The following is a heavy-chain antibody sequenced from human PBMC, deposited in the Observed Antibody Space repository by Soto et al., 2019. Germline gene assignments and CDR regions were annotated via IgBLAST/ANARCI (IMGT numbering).Heavy chain of an antibody. J-gene: IGHJ4*02. V-gene: IGHV1-69*06. CDR3: ARPSVGYYDSSGYYDY. CDR1: GGTFSSYA. CDR2: IIPIFGTA. Sequence: QVQLVQSGAEVKKPGSSVKVSCKASGGTFSSYAISWVRQAPGQGLEWMGGIIPIFGTANYAQKVQGRVTITADKSTSTAYMELSSLRSEDTAVYYCARPSVGYYDSSGYYDYWGQGTLVTVSS. D-gene: IGHD3-22*01.